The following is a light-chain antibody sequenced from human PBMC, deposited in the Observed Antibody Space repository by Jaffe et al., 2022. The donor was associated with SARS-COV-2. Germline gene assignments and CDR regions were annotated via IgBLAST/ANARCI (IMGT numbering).Light chain of an antibody. CDR1: SSDIGNYNF. V-gene: IGLV2-8*01. CDR2: EVI. J-gene: IGLJ2*01. Sequence: QSALTQPPSASGSPGQSVTISCNGTSSDIGNYNFVSWYQQHPGKVPKLMIYEVIKRPAGVPLRFSGSRSGKTASLTVSGLQAEDEADYYCSSYAGNNNIIFGGGTKLTVL. CDR3: SSYAGNNNII.